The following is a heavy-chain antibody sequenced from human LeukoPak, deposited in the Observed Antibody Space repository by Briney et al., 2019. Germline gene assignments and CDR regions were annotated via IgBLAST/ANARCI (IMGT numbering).Heavy chain of an antibody. V-gene: IGHV3-23*01. CDR1: GFTFSSYA. Sequence: GGSLRLSCAASGFTFSSYAMSWVRQAPGKGLEGVSAVSSTGVSTYYADSVKGRFTISRDNSKNTLYLQMNSLRAEDTAVYYCIMVRPRPDVWGQGTTVTVSS. CDR2: VSSTGVST. D-gene: IGHD3-10*01. J-gene: IGHJ6*02. CDR3: IMVRPRPDV.